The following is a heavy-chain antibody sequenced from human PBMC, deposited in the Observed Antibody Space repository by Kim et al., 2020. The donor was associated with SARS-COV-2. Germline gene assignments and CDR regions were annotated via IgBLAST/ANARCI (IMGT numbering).Heavy chain of an antibody. J-gene: IGHJ5*02. CDR3: ARGRRYYDYGVVWFDP. CDR2: INHSGST. V-gene: IGHV4-34*01. D-gene: IGHD4-17*01. Sequence: SETLSLTCAVYGGSFSGYYWSWIRQPPGKGLEWIGEINHSGSTNYNPSLKSRVTISVDTSKNQFSLKLSSVTAADTAVYYCARGRRYYDYGVVWFDPWGQGTLVTVSS. CDR1: GGSFSGYY.